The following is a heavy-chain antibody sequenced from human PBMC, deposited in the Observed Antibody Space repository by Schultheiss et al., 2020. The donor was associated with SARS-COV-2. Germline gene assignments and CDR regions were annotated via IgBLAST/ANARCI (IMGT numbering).Heavy chain of an antibody. V-gene: IGHV3-11*06. D-gene: IGHD3-16*02. Sequence: GGSLRLSCTVSGGSISSYYWSWIRQPPGKGLEWVSYISGSGDYTNYADSVKGRFTISRDNAKNSLFLQMNSLRAEDTAVYYCARYMISFGGIIVSGFDYWGQGALVTVSS. CDR3: ARYMISFGGIIVSGFDY. CDR2: ISGSGDYT. J-gene: IGHJ4*02. CDR1: GGSISSYY.